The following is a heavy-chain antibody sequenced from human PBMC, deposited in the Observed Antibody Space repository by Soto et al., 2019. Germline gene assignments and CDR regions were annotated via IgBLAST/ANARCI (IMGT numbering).Heavy chain of an antibody. CDR2: INPSGGST. CDR3: ARGGYCSSTSCDISYGMDV. D-gene: IGHD2-2*01. J-gene: IGHJ6*02. CDR1: GYTFTSYY. V-gene: IGHV1-46*01. Sequence: QVQLVQSGAEVKKPGASVKVSCKASGYTFTSYYMHWVRQAPGQGLEWMGIINPSGGSTSYAQKFQGRVTMNRDTSTRTVYMELSSLRSEDTALYYCARGGYCSSTSCDISYGMDVWGQGTTVTVSS.